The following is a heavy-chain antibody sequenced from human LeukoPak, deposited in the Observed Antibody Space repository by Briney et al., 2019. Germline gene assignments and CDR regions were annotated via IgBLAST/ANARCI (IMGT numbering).Heavy chain of an antibody. Sequence: SETLSLTCTVSGGSISSSSYYWGWIRQPPGKGLEWIGSIYYSGSTCYNPSLKSRVTISVDTSKNQFSLKLSSVTAADTAVYYCARGGPIVGGRDYWGQGTLVTVSS. CDR2: IYYSGST. CDR1: GGSISSSSYY. J-gene: IGHJ4*02. CDR3: ARGGPIVGGRDY. V-gene: IGHV4-39*07. D-gene: IGHD1-26*01.